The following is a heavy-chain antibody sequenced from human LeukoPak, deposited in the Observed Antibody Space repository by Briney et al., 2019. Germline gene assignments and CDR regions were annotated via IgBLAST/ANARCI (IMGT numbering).Heavy chain of an antibody. V-gene: IGHV4-59*01. CDR2: INYSGST. Sequence: SETLSLTCTVSGGSISSYYWSWIRQPPGKGLEWIGYINYSGSTNYNPSLKSRVTISVDTSKNHFSLKLTSVTAADTAVYYCARVSTVTTAPQFDYWGQGTLVAVSS. CDR3: ARVSTVTTAPQFDY. D-gene: IGHD4-17*01. J-gene: IGHJ4*02. CDR1: GGSISSYY.